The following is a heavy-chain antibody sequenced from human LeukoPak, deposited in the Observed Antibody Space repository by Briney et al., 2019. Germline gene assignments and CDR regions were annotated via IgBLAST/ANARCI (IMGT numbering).Heavy chain of an antibody. D-gene: IGHD3-10*01. Sequence: QPGGSLRLSCAASGFTFSSYGMHWVRQAPGKGLEWVAVTSYDGSKQYYADSVKGRFTISRDNPKNTLYLQMNSLRAEDTAVYYCAKDRSITMVRGVPPIDYWGHGTLVTVSS. CDR3: AKDRSITMVRGVPPIDY. J-gene: IGHJ4*01. V-gene: IGHV3-30*18. CDR2: TSYDGSKQ. CDR1: GFTFSSYG.